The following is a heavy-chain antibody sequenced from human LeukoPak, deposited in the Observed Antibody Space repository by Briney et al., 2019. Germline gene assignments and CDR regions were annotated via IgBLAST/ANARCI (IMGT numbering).Heavy chain of an antibody. CDR3: ASRPFLYGFRTYFDN. Sequence: SETLSLTCTVYGGSFSAFHWNWIRQSPAKGLEWLGEMKQSGTPRYNPSLQSRVTISVDKSKNQFSLNVRSVTAADTAVYYCASRPFLYGFRTYFDNWAQGTLVTVSS. D-gene: IGHD3-10*01. V-gene: IGHV4-34*01. CDR2: MKQSGTP. J-gene: IGHJ4*02. CDR1: GGSFSAFH.